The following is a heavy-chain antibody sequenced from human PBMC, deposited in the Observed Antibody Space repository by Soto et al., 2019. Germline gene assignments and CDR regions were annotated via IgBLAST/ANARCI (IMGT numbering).Heavy chain of an antibody. V-gene: IGHV4-39*01. CDR2: IYYSGQT. Sequence: NPSETLSLTCSVSGVSISDSSYYWGWIRQPPGKGLQWIGSIYYSGQTYYNPSLKSRVTISIDRSKNQISLNLTSVTATDTAFYYCARHGSSWGQGTLVTVSS. J-gene: IGHJ5*02. CDR3: ARHGSS. CDR1: GVSISDSSYY.